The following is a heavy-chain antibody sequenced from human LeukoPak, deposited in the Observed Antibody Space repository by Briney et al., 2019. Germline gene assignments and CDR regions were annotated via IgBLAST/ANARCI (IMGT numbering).Heavy chain of an antibody. CDR3: ARDYYGSGSYYKVRYYGMDV. V-gene: IGHV4-59*12. Sequence: PSQTLSLTCTVSGGSIRSYYWSWIRQPPGKGLEWIGYIYYSGSTNYNPSLKSRVTILVDTSKNQFSLKLSSVTAADTAVYYCARDYYGSGSYYKVRYYGMDVWGQGTTVTVSS. CDR2: IYYSGST. D-gene: IGHD3-10*01. CDR1: GGSIRSYY. J-gene: IGHJ6*02.